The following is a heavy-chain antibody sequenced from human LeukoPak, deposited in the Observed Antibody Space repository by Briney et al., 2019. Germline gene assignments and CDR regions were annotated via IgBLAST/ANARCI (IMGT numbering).Heavy chain of an antibody. CDR3: ARDVGPSQSSGCYYFDS. V-gene: IGHV1-46*01. CDR2: INPSGGST. Sequence: ASVKGSCKASGYTFTNYYMHWVRQAPGQGLEWMGIINPSGGSTSFAQKFQGRVTMTRDTSTSTVYMELSSLRSEDTAVYYCARDVGPSQSSGCYYFDSWGQGTLVTVSS. D-gene: IGHD6-19*01. J-gene: IGHJ4*02. CDR1: GYTFTNYY.